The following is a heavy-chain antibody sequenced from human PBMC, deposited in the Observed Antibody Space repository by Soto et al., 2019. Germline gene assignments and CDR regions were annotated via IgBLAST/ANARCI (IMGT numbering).Heavy chain of an antibody. CDR2: INHNTNT. V-gene: IGHV4-34*01. J-gene: IGHJ5*02. D-gene: IGHD2-21*01. CDR1: GGSFSDTY. CDR3: ARGVRLCRGSLGP. Sequence: SETLSLTCAVYGGSFSDTYWNWFRQPPGKGLEWIGEINHNTNTIYNPSLTSRVTISVDTSKNHFSLKLTSVTAADTAVYYCARGVRLCRGSLGPWGKGTLVTVGS.